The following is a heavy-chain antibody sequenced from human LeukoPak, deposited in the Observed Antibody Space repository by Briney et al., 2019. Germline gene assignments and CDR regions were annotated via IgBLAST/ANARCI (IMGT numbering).Heavy chain of an antibody. J-gene: IGHJ1*01. V-gene: IGHV3-7*01. D-gene: IGHD3-16*01. CDR2: IKQDGREK. Sequence: GGSLRLSCAASRFTFSNYWMSWVRQAPGKGLEWVANIKQDGREKYYVDSVKGRFTISRDIAKNSLYLQMNSLRAEDTAVYYCAHLGGMVIQNWGQGTLVTVSS. CDR1: RFTFSNYW. CDR3: AHLGGMVIQN.